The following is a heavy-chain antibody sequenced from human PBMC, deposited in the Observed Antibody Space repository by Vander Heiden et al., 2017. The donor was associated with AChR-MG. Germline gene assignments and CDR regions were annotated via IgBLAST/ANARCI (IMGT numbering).Heavy chain of an antibody. J-gene: IGHJ4*02. D-gene: IGHD3-16*01. CDR1: GYPFTSSY. CDR3: ARDVWGSYYFDY. V-gene: IGHV1-46*03. Sequence: QVQLVQPGPEVPSPAASVTGSFPAAGYPFTSSYMNWVRQAPGQGLEWMGMINPSGGSTSDEQKFQGRVTMTRDTSTSTVYMELRSLRSEDTAVYYCARDVWGSYYFDYWGQGTLVTVSS. CDR2: INPSGGST.